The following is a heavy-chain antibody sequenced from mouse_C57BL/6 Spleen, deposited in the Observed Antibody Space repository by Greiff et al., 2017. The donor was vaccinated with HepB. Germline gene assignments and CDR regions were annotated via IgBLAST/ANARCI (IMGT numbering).Heavy chain of an antibody. V-gene: IGHV14-4*01. Sequence: VQLKQSGAELVRPGASVKLSCTASGFNIKDDYMHWVKQRPEQGLEWIGWIDPENGDTEYASKFQGKATITADTSSNTAYLQLSSLKSEDTAVYYCTSIAPLDYWGQGTTLTVSS. CDR1: GFNIKDDY. J-gene: IGHJ2*01. CDR3: TSIAPLDY. D-gene: IGHD1-3*01. CDR2: IDPENGDT.